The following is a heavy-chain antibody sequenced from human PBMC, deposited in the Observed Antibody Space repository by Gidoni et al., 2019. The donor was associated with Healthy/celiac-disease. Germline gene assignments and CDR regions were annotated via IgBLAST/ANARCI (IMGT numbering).Heavy chain of an antibody. CDR1: GGSFSGYY. D-gene: IGHD2-2*01. Sequence: QVQLQQWGAGLLKPSETLSLICAVYGGSFSGYYWSWIRQPPGKGLEWIGEINHSGSTNYNPSLKSRVTISVDTSKNQFSLKLSSVTAADTAVYYCARERIVVVPAAQGGYGMDVWGQGTTVTVSS. J-gene: IGHJ6*02. CDR3: ARERIVVVPAAQGGYGMDV. V-gene: IGHV4-34*01. CDR2: INHSGST.